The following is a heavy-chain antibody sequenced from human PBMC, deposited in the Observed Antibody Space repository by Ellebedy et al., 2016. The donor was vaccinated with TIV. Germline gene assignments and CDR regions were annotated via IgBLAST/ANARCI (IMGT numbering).Heavy chain of an antibody. V-gene: IGHV3-7*01. CDR3: ARDCSSTSCRLFDY. D-gene: IGHD2-2*01. CDR1: GFTFSSYW. CDR2: IKQDGSEK. J-gene: IGHJ4*02. Sequence: GESLKISCAVSGFTFSSYWMSWVRQAPGKGLEWVANIKQDGSEKYYVDSVKGRFTIARDNAKNSLYLQMNSLRAEDTAVYYCARDCSSTSCRLFDYWGQGTLVTVSS.